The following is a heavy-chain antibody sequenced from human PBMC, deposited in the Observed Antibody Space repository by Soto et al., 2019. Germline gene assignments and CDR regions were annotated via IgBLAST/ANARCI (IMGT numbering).Heavy chain of an antibody. J-gene: IGHJ6*02. CDR1: GYTFTSYG. D-gene: IGHD3-10*01. Sequence: ASVKVSCKASGYTFTSYGISWVRQAPGQGLEWMGWISAYNGNTNYAQKLQGRVTMTTDTSTSTAYMELRSLRSDDTAVYYCAREYGSGSYYINYYGMDVWGQGTTVTVSS. CDR2: ISAYNGNT. CDR3: AREYGSGSYYINYYGMDV. V-gene: IGHV1-18*01.